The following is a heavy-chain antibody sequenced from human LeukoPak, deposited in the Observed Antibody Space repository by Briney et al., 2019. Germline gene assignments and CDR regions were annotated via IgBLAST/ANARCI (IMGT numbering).Heavy chain of an antibody. Sequence: PGGSLRLSCAASGFTFSSYSMNWVRQAPGKGLEWVSSISSSSSYIYYADSVKGRFTISRDNSKNTLYLQMNSLRAEDTAVYYCARDAILGKSQGPYGMDVWGQGTTVTVSS. V-gene: IGHV3-21*04. CDR2: ISSSSSYI. J-gene: IGHJ6*02. D-gene: IGHD2/OR15-2a*01. CDR1: GFTFSSYS. CDR3: ARDAILGKSQGPYGMDV.